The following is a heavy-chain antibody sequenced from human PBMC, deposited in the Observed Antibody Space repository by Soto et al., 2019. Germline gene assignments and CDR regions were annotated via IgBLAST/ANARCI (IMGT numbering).Heavy chain of an antibody. V-gene: IGHV3-21*01. J-gene: IGHJ4*02. CDR1: GVALNNYG. CDR3: AREDSIIILAVSDF. D-gene: IGHD3-22*01. CDR2: ITKTNYT. Sequence: RGGSLRLFCKVSGVALNNYGSNWIRQAPGKVLQCVSSITKTNYTYYSDAVTGRFTISRDNATNFVSLQMHTLTVEDTAVYYCAREDSIIILAVSDFWGQGTLVTVSS.